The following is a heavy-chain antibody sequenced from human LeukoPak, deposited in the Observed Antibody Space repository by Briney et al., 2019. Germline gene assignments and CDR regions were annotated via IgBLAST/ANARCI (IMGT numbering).Heavy chain of an antibody. V-gene: IGHV1-18*03. CDR1: GYTFNNYG. D-gene: IGHD2-2*03. J-gene: IGHJ4*02. Sequence: GASVKVSCKASGYTFNNYGISWLRQAPGQGLEWMGWISAYNGNTNYAQKFQGRVTMTTDTSTSTAYMELRSLRSGDLALYYCARDSVDIVAVPGAILDYRFDYWGQGTLVTVSS. CDR3: ARDSVDIVAVPGAILDYRFDY. CDR2: ISAYNGNT.